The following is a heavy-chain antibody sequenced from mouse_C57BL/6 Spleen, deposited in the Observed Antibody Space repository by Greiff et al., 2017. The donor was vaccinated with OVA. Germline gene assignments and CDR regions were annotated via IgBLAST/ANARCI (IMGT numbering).Heavy chain of an antibody. D-gene: IGHD2-5*01. CDR1: GFTFSDYG. CDR2: ISSGSSTI. CDR3: ARLYSNYYAMDY. Sequence: EVKLQESGGGLVKPGGSLKLSCAASGFTFSDYGMHWVRQAPEKGLEWVAYISSGSSTIYYADTVKGRFTISRDNAKNTLFLQMSRLKSEDTAMYYCARLYSNYYAMDYWGQGTSGTGSS. J-gene: IGHJ4*01. V-gene: IGHV5-17*03.